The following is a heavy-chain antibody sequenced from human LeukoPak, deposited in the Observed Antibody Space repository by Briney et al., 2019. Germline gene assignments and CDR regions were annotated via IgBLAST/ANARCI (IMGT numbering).Heavy chain of an antibody. D-gene: IGHD6-13*01. V-gene: IGHV1-69*06. CDR2: IIPIFGTA. Sequence: SVKVSCKASGGTFISYAISWVRQAPGQGLEWMGGIIPIFGTANYAQKFQGRVTITADKSTSTAYMELSSLRSEDTAVYYCARDAAAAGTLDFGYWGQGTLVTVSS. CDR3: ARDAAAAGTLDFGY. J-gene: IGHJ4*02. CDR1: GGTFISYA.